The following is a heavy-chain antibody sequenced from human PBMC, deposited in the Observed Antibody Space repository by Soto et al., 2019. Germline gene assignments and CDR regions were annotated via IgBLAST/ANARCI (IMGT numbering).Heavy chain of an antibody. CDR2: VYPRDSDT. J-gene: IGHJ5*02. V-gene: IGHV5-51*01. Sequence: GESLKISCKASGYIVIDYWIGWVRQMPGKGLEWMGIVYPRDSDTRYSPSFQGQVTISADRSTGTAFLQWRSLKASDTGIYYCAYRKGAASGTGNWFDPWGQGTPVTVSS. D-gene: IGHD1-1*01. CDR1: GYIVIDYW. CDR3: AYRKGAASGTGNWFDP.